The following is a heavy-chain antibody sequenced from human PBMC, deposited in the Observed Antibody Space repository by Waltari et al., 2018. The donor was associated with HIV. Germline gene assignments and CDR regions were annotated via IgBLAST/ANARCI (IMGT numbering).Heavy chain of an antibody. J-gene: IGHJ3*01. Sequence: QVQLVQSGAEMKMPESSVKVSCKASGGAFSSYTISWVRQAPGQGLEWMGGIIPKFGATNYAQKFQGRVTISADESTSTVYLELTNLRSDDTAVYHCARGGCSGRTCYSKSFDLWGQGTMVTVSS. CDR1: GGAFSSYT. D-gene: IGHD2-15*01. CDR3: ARGGCSGRTCYSKSFDL. CDR2: IIPKFGAT. V-gene: IGHV1-69*01.